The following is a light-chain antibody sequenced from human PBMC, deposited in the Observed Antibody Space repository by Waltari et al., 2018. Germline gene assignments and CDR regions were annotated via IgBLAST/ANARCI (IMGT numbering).Light chain of an antibody. CDR1: KLGDKY. Sequence: SYELTQPPSVSVSPGQTASITCSGDKLGDKYVSWYQLKPGQSPVLVIYQDSQRPSGFPERFSGSKSGNTATLTIGGTQAMDVADYYCQAWDSSTVVFGGGTKLTVL. CDR3: QAWDSSTVV. J-gene: IGLJ2*01. V-gene: IGLV3-1*01. CDR2: QDS.